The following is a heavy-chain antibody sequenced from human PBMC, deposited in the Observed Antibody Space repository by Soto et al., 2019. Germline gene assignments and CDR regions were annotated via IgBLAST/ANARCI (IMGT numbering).Heavy chain of an antibody. D-gene: IGHD1-26*01. V-gene: IGHV3-48*01. Sequence: VSKNTGKGLEWVSYIMPGSSHIFYADSVKGRFTISRDNAKNSLYLQMNSLRAEDTAVYYCAIEKVGATSVHGLDIWGQVTMVTVSS. J-gene: IGHJ3*02. CDR3: AIEKVGATSVHGLDI. CDR2: IMPGSSHI.